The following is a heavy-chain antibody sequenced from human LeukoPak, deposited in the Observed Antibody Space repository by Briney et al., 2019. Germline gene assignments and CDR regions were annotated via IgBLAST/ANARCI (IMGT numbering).Heavy chain of an antibody. Sequence: ASVTVSCKASGYTFTGYYMHWVRQAPGQGLEWMGWINPNSGGTNYAQKFQGRVTMTRDTSISTAYMELSRLRSDDTAVYYCASDRPHYYDSSGYDYWGQGTLVTVSS. D-gene: IGHD3-22*01. CDR3: ASDRPHYYDSSGYDY. J-gene: IGHJ4*02. V-gene: IGHV1-2*02. CDR1: GYTFTGYY. CDR2: INPNSGGT.